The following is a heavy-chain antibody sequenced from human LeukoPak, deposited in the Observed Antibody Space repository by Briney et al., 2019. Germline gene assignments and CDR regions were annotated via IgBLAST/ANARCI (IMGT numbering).Heavy chain of an antibody. V-gene: IGHV3-11*05. CDR2: ISSSSSYT. Sequence: PGGSLRLSCAVSGFTFSNYYMSWIRQAPGKGLEWVSDISSSSSYTNYADSVKGRFTISRDNSKNSLYLQMNRLRAEDTAVYYCARASQEYYYGSGSYHPFDPWGQGTLVTVSS. J-gene: IGHJ5*02. CDR1: GFTFSNYY. D-gene: IGHD3-10*01. CDR3: ARASQEYYYGSGSYHPFDP.